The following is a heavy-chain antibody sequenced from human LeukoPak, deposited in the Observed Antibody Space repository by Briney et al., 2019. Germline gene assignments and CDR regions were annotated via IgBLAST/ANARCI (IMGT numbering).Heavy chain of an antibody. Sequence: GGSLRLSCAASGFAFSSYAMSWVRQAPGKGLEWVSGISGSGGSTYYTDSVKGRFTISRDNSKNTLHLQMYSLRAEDTAVYYCAKDKWYYYDSSGYYQGLFDYWGQGTLVTVSS. CDR3: AKDKWYYYDSSGYYQGLFDY. V-gene: IGHV3-23*01. D-gene: IGHD3-22*01. CDR1: GFAFSSYA. CDR2: ISGSGGST. J-gene: IGHJ4*02.